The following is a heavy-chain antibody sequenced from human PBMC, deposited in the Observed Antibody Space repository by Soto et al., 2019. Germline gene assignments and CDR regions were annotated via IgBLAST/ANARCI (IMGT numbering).Heavy chain of an antibody. D-gene: IGHD2-15*01. V-gene: IGHV4-31*03. CDR1: GGSISSGGYY. CDR3: ARQLGYCSGGSCYSRYFQH. J-gene: IGHJ1*01. Sequence: PSETLSLTCTVSGGSISSGGYYWSWIRQHPGKGLEWIGYIYYSGSTYYNTSLKSRVTISVDTSKNQFTLKLSSVTAADTAVYYCARQLGYCSGGSCYSRYFQHWGQGTLVTVSS. CDR2: IYYSGST.